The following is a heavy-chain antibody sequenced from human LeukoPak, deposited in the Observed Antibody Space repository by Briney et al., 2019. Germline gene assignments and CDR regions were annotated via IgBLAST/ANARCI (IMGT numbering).Heavy chain of an antibody. V-gene: IGHV5-51*01. CDR2: IYPGDSDT. CDR1: GYSFTSYW. CDR3: AKTRDGFLSGAFDI. D-gene: IGHD5-24*01. J-gene: IGHJ3*02. Sequence: GASPKISCKGSGYSFTSYWIGWVRQVPGKGLEWMGIIYPGDSDTRYSPSFQGQVTISADKSIRTAYLQWSSLKASDTAMYYCAKTRDGFLSGAFDIWGQGTMVTVSS.